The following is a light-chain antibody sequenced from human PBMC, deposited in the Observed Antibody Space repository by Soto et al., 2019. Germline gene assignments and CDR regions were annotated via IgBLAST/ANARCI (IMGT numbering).Light chain of an antibody. CDR1: SSDVGSYNL. Sequence: QSALTQPASVSGSPGQSITISCTGTSSDVGSYNLVSWYQQHPGKAPKLMIYEDTKRPSGVSSRFSGSKSGNTASLTISGLQAEDEADDYCSSSAGSTTYVVFGGGTKLTVL. V-gene: IGLV2-23*01. CDR3: SSSAGSTTYVV. CDR2: EDT. J-gene: IGLJ2*01.